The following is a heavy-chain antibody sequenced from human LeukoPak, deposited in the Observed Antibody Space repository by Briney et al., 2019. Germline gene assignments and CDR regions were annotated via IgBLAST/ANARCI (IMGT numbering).Heavy chain of an antibody. CDR1: GYTFTKYA. Sequence: GASVKVSCKASGYTFTKYAMNWVRQAPGQGLEWMGWINPTGGSTGYAQKFQGRVTMTRDMSTSTDYMELSSLRSEDTAIYYCARDNSVGDNAWWFDPWGQGTLVTVSS. CDR2: INPTGGST. CDR3: ARDNSVGDNAWWFDP. D-gene: IGHD1-26*01. J-gene: IGHJ5*02. V-gene: IGHV1-46*01.